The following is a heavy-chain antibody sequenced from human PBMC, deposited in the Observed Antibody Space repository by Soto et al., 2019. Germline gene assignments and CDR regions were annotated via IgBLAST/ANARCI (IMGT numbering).Heavy chain of an antibody. J-gene: IGHJ4*02. D-gene: IGHD3-22*01. CDR1: GFSLTTTGVG. CDR3: AHYDSSGYFSHFDS. Sequence: QIALQESGPPVVQPTQTLTLTCTFSGFSLTTTGVGVGWIRHAPGKALEWLAMVYWNDERRYSPSLKSRLTITQDTSKNQVVLTMTYMDPVDTATYFFAHYDSSGYFSHFDSWGQGTLVTVSS. V-gene: IGHV2-5*01. CDR2: VYWNDER.